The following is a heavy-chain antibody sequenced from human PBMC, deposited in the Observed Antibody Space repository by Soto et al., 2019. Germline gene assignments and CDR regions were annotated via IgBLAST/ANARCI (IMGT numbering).Heavy chain of an antibody. Sequence: QVQLVQSGPEVKKPGASVRVSCKASGYRFTSYGINWVRQAPGQGLQWMGWTSIYNGNTRYAQNFQGRVTLTRDTSPNTTYMDLRTLTSDDTAVYYCAREDTIYGVHMMIWFDSWGQGTLVTVSS. CDR3: AREDTIYGVHMMIWFDS. V-gene: IGHV1-18*01. D-gene: IGHD3-3*01. CDR1: GYRFTSYG. CDR2: TSIYNGNT. J-gene: IGHJ5*01.